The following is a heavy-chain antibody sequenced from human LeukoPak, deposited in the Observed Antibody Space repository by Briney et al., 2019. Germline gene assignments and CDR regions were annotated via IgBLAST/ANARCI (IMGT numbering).Heavy chain of an antibody. CDR2: IVPSGST. Sequence: SEPLSLTCSVCGPSIRNYYWSWIGQPAGKGLEWIGRIVPSGSTNYNPSLNSRVTMSVDTSNNQFSLKLNSVTAADTAVYYCAKEGAAPGPDFDYWGQGTLVIVST. CDR3: AKEGAAPGPDFDY. D-gene: IGHD6-13*01. J-gene: IGHJ4*02. V-gene: IGHV4-4*07. CDR1: GPSIRNYY.